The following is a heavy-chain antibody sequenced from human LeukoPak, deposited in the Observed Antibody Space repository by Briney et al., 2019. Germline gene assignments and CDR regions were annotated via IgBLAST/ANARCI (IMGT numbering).Heavy chain of an antibody. D-gene: IGHD3-22*01. Sequence: DSVEVSCKASGYTFTSYYMHWVRQAPGQGLKWMGIINPSGGSTSYAHKFQGRVTMTRDTSTSNVYMELSSLRSQDTAVYYCARDGFDSSGYSDDYWGQGTLVTVSS. CDR1: GYTFTSYY. V-gene: IGHV1-46*01. J-gene: IGHJ4*02. CDR3: ARDGFDSSGYSDDY. CDR2: INPSGGST.